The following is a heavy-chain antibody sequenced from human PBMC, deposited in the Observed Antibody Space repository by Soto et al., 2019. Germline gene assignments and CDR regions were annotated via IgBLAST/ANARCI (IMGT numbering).Heavy chain of an antibody. CDR2: IIPIFGTA. Sequence: QVQLVQSGAEVKKPGSSVKVSCKASGGTFSSYAISWVRQAPGQGLEWMGGIIPIFGTANDAQKFQGRVTITADESTSTAYMELSSLRSEDTAVYYCARDGGAVDTAFYYGMDVWGQGTTVTVSS. CDR1: GGTFSSYA. D-gene: IGHD5-18*01. J-gene: IGHJ6*02. V-gene: IGHV1-69*01. CDR3: ARDGGAVDTAFYYGMDV.